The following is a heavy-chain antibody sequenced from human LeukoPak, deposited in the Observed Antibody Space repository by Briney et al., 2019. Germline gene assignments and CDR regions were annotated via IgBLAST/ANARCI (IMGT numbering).Heavy chain of an antibody. J-gene: IGHJ6*04. CDR3: ARDQAAMKSYYYYGMDV. CDR1: GFTFSTYG. CDR2: IWYDGSNK. Sequence: GGSLRLSCAASGFTFSTYGVHWVRQAPGKGLEWVAVIWYDGSNKYYADSVKGRFTISRDNSKNTLYLQMNSLRAEDTAVYYCARDQAAMKSYYYYGMDVWGKGTTVTVSS. V-gene: IGHV3-33*01. D-gene: IGHD5-18*01.